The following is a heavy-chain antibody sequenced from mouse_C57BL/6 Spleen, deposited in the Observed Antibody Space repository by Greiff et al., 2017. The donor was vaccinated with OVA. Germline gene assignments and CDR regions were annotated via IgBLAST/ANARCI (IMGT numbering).Heavy chain of an antibody. CDR2: INPSTGGT. CDR3: ARRDYGSSYWFAY. V-gene: IGHV1-42*01. J-gene: IGHJ3*01. D-gene: IGHD1-1*01. Sequence: EVKLQESGPELVKPGASVKISCKASGYSFTGYYMNWVKQSPEKSLEWIGEINPSTGGTTYNQKFKAKATLTVDKSSSTAYMQLKSLTSEDSAVYYCARRDYGSSYWFAYWGQGTLVTVSA. CDR1: GYSFTGYY.